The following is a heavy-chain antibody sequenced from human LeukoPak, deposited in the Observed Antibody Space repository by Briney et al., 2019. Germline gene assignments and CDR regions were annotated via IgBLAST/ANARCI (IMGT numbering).Heavy chain of an antibody. CDR2: IYHTGST. V-gene: IGHV4-39*07. CDR1: GASISSDSNY. J-gene: IGHJ5*02. Sequence: PSETLSLTCTVSGASISSDSNYWAWVRQPPGKGLQWIGSIYHTGSTFYNPSLMSRVSISIDSSKNQFSLKLSSVTVADTALYYCARDISISWFDPWGQGTLVTVSS. D-gene: IGHD3-3*02. CDR3: ARDISISWFDP.